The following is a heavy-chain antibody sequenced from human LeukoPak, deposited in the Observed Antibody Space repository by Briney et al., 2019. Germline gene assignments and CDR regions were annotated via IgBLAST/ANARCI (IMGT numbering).Heavy chain of an antibody. CDR2: ISGRGSPI. Sequence: GGSLRLSCAASSFTFSYYSMNWVRQAPGKGLEWVSYISGRGSPIDYADSVKGRLTIYRHNPKNSLFLQMDSLRDEDTAVYYCARDYNWAFGYWGQGTPVTGSS. V-gene: IGHV3-48*02. CDR3: ARDYNWAFGY. CDR1: SFTFSYYS. D-gene: IGHD5-24*01. J-gene: IGHJ4*02.